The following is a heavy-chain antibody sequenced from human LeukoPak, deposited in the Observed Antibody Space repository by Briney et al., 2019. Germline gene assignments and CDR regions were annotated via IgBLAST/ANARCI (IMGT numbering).Heavy chain of an antibody. V-gene: IGHV4-34*01. CDR2: INHSGST. D-gene: IGHD3-22*01. Sequence: SETLSLTCAVYGGSFSGYYWSWIRQPPGKGLEWIGEINHSGSTNHNPSLKSRVTISVDTSKNQFSLKLSSVTAADTAVYYCARGDYYDSSSYFDYWGQGTLVTVSS. CDR1: GGSFSGYY. CDR3: ARGDYYDSSSYFDY. J-gene: IGHJ4*02.